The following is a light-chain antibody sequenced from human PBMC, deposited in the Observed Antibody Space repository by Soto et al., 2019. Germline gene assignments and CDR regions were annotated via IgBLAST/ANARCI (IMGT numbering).Light chain of an antibody. Sequence: QSALTQPASVSGSPGQSITISCTGTSSDVGGYNYVSWYQQHPGRAPKLIIYEVSNRPSGVSNRFSGSKSGNTASLAISGLQAEDEADYYCSAYTRSNTRVFGGGTQLTVL. J-gene: IGLJ3*02. CDR3: SAYTRSNTRV. CDR2: EVS. V-gene: IGLV2-14*01. CDR1: SSDVGGYNY.